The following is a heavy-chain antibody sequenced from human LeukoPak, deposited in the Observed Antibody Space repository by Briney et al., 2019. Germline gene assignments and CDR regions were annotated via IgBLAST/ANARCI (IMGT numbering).Heavy chain of an antibody. Sequence: GGSLRLSCAASGFTFSSYAMSWVRQAPGKGLEWDSAISGSGGSTYYADSVKGRFTISRDNSKNTLYLQMNSLRAEDTAVYYCAKDPGYCSGGSCYPYFDYWGQGTLVTVSS. V-gene: IGHV3-23*01. CDR3: AKDPGYCSGGSCYPYFDY. J-gene: IGHJ4*02. CDR2: ISGSGGST. CDR1: GFTFSSYA. D-gene: IGHD2-15*01.